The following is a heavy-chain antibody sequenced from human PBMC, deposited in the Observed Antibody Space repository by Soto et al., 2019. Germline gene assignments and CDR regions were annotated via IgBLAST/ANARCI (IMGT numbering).Heavy chain of an antibody. CDR2: IYPGDSDT. CDR3: ARDYCSGTTCCEFAY. V-gene: IGHV5-51*01. Sequence: GESLKISCKGSGYRFTNYWIGWVRQMPGKGLEWMGIIYPGDSDTRYSPSFQGQVTISADKSINTAYLQWSSLKASDTAMYYCARDYCSGTTCCEFAYWGQGTQVTVSS. D-gene: IGHD2-15*01. CDR1: GYRFTNYW. J-gene: IGHJ4*02.